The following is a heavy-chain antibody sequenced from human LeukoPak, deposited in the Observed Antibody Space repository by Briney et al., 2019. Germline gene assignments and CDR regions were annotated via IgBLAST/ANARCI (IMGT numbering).Heavy chain of an antibody. CDR1: GGSISSSSYY. CDR3: ARQAGKNWFDP. CDR2: IYYSGST. D-gene: IGHD1-1*01. Sequence: ETLSLTCTVSGGSISSSSYYWGWIRQPPGKGLEWIGSIYYSGSTYYNPSLKSRVTISVDTSKNQFSLKLSSVTAADTAVYYCARQAGKNWFDPWGQGTLVTVSS. V-gene: IGHV4-39*01. J-gene: IGHJ5*02.